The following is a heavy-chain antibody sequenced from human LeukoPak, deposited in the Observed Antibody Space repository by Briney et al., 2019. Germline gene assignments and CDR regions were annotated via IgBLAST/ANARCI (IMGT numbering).Heavy chain of an antibody. CDR2: ISYDGSNK. CDR1: GFTFSSYA. V-gene: IGHV3-30-3*01. J-gene: IGHJ4*02. CDR3: ARELGNGDTYANVPLGH. D-gene: IGHD5-18*01. Sequence: GGSLRLSCAASGFTFSSYAMHWVRQAPGKGLEWVAVISYDGSNKYYADSVEGRFTISRDNAKDSLFLQMDSLRVEDTAVYFCARELGNGDTYANVPLGHWGQGTLVTVSS.